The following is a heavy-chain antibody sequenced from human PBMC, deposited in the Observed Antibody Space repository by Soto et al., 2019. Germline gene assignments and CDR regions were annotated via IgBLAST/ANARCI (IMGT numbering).Heavy chain of an antibody. D-gene: IGHD2-15*01. Sequence: LRRTVAGGSIRSYDWRRILQPPGKGLEWIGYIYYSGSTNYNPSLKSRVTISVDTSKNQFSLKLSSVTAADTAVYYCASVSGAAGSGFAYWGQGTLVTVSS. CDR2: IYYSGST. CDR3: ASVSGAAGSGFAY. V-gene: IGHV4-59*08. CDR1: GGSIRSYD. J-gene: IGHJ4*02.